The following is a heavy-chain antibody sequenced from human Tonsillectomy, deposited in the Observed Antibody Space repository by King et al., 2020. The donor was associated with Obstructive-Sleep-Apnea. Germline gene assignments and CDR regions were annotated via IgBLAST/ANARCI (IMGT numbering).Heavy chain of an antibody. D-gene: IGHD3-16*01. CDR1: GGSISSGGYY. J-gene: IGHJ4*02. Sequence: VQLQESGPGLVKPSQTLSLNCTVSGGSISSGGYYWSWIRQHPGKGLEWIGYISYSGSTYYNPSLKSRLTISLDTSKNQFSLKLSSVTAADTAVYYCARGPLRVMSYWGQGTLVTVSS. CDR2: ISYSGST. V-gene: IGHV4-31*03. CDR3: ARGPLRVMSY.